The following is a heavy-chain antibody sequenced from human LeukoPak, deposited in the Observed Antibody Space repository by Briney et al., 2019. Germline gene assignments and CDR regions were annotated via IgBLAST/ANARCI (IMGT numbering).Heavy chain of an antibody. J-gene: IGHJ4*02. D-gene: IGHD1-20*01. V-gene: IGHV4-34*01. CDR3: ARDRYNWSVLDY. CDR1: GGSFSGYY. CDR2: INHSGST. Sequence: PSETLSLTCAVYGGSFSGYYWSWIRQPPGKGLEWIGEINHSGSTNYNPSLKSRVTISVDTSKNQFSLKLSSVTAADTAVYYCARDRYNWSVLDYWGQGTLVTVSS.